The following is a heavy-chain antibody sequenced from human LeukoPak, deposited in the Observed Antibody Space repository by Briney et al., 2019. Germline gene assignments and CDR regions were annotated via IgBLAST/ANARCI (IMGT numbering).Heavy chain of an antibody. V-gene: IGHV4-4*07. D-gene: IGHD3-9*01. CDR2: VYRRGST. Sequence: SETLSLTCTVSGGSISTYYWSWIRQPAGKGLEWIGSVYRRGSTYYNPSLKSRVAISIDTSKNQFSLKLSFVTAADTAMYFCASNPGGYYDIFTGPGYFDYWGQGILVTVSS. CDR3: ASNPGGYYDIFTGPGYFDY. CDR1: GGSISTYY. J-gene: IGHJ4*02.